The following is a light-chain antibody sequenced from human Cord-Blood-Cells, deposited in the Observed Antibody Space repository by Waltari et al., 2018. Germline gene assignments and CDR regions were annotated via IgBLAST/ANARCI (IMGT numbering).Light chain of an antibody. CDR3: CSYAGSSTFYV. Sequence: QSALTQPASVSGSPGQSTTLPCTGTSSDVGSYNLVSRYQQHPGKAPKLMIYEGSKRPSGVSNRFSGSKSGNTASLTISGLQAEDEADYYCCSYAGSSTFYVFGTGTKVTVL. V-gene: IGLV2-23*03. J-gene: IGLJ1*01. CDR1: SSDVGSYNL. CDR2: EGS.